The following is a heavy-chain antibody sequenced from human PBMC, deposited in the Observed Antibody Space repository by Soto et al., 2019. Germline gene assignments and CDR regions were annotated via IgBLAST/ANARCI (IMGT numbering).Heavy chain of an antibody. V-gene: IGHV1-69*13. CDR2: IIPRSATS. CDR1: GGTFSSYA. CDR3: AREGLVLVPTTVNSDYYYYAMDV. J-gene: IGHJ6*02. D-gene: IGHD2-15*01. Sequence: SVKVSCKASGGTFSSYAISWVRQAPGQGLEWMGGIIPRSATSNYAQRFQGRVTFTADESTSTAYMELSSLRPEDTAVYYCAREGLVLVPTTVNSDYYYYAMDVWGQGTTVTVSS.